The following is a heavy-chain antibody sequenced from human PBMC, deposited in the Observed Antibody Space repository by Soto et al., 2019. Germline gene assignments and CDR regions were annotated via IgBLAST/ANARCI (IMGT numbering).Heavy chain of an antibody. CDR3: ARRGSRLSVAVAAFDY. CDR1: GGSISSGGYS. D-gene: IGHD6-19*01. J-gene: IGHJ4*02. Sequence: PSETLCLTCAVSGGSISSGGYSWSWIRQPPGKGQEWIGYIYHSGSTYYNPSLKSRLTISVDTSKNHFSLKLTSVTAADTAVYFCARRGSRLSVAVAAFDYWSQGTLVTVSS. V-gene: IGHV4-30-2*03. CDR2: IYHSGST.